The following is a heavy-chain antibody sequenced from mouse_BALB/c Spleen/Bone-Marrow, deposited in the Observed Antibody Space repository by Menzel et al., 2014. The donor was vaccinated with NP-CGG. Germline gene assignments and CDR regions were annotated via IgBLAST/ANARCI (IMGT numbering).Heavy chain of an antibody. D-gene: IGHD1-1*01. Sequence: EVKLMESGPELVKPGASVKISCKASGYSFTGYFMNWVIQSHGKSLKWIGRINPYNGDSFYNQEFKGKATLTVDKSSSTAHMEIRSLASEDSAVYYCARVTTYWYSDVWGAWTTVTVSS. CDR2: INPYNGDS. CDR1: GYSFTGYF. J-gene: IGHJ1*01. V-gene: IGHV1-20*02. CDR3: ARVTTYWYSDV.